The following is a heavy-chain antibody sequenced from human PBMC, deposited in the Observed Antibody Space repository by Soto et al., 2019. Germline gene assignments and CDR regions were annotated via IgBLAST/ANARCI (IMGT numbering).Heavy chain of an antibody. CDR3: DANDYGGKLDH. D-gene: IGHD4-17*01. Sequence: GGSLRLSCGGSGFTFSTYNLNWVRQAPGRGLEWVASISSSSRHIYYSESLKGRISISRDNAKNSVNLQINSLRGDDTAVYYCDANDYGGKLDHWGQGKLVTVSS. J-gene: IGHJ4*02. V-gene: IGHV3-21*06. CDR2: ISSSSRHI. CDR1: GFTFSTYN.